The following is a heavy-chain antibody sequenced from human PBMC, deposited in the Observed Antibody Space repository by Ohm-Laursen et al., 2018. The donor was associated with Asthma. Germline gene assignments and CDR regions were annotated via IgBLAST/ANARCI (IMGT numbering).Heavy chain of an antibody. D-gene: IGHD2-21*02. CDR1: GGTFSSYA. J-gene: IGHJ4*02. CDR2: INPSSGSS. Sequence: GSSVKVSCNASGGTFSSYAITWVRQAPGQGLEWMGIINPSSGSSSYAQKFQGRVTMTSDTSTSTVYVELSSLRSEDTAVYYCARATFSTYCGGDCYYFDYWGQGTLVTVSS. CDR3: ARATFSTYCGGDCYYFDY. V-gene: IGHV1-46*01.